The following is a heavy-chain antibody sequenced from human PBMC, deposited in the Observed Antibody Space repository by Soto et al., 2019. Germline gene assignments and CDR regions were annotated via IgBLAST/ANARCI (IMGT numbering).Heavy chain of an antibody. V-gene: IGHV3-23*01. CDR1: GFTFSSYA. D-gene: IGHD6-13*01. J-gene: IGHJ5*02. CDR2: ISGSGGST. CDR3: AKDLGKISSSDVRFDP. Sequence: GGSLRLSCAASGFTFSSYAMSWVRQAPGKGLEWVSAISGSGGSTYYADSVKGRFTISRENSKNTLYLQMNSLRAEDTAVYYCAKDLGKISSSDVRFDPWGQGTLVTVSS.